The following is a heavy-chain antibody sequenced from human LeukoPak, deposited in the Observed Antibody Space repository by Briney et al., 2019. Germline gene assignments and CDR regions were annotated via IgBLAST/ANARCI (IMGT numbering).Heavy chain of an antibody. V-gene: IGHV3-74*01. CDR1: GFTLSNYW. J-gene: IGHJ3*02. CDR3: ARVGYYYDDNCDAFDI. CDR2: ISSDGSTT. Sequence: PGGSLRLSCAASGFTLSNYWIHWVRHTPGKGLVWVSRISSDGSTTNYADSVKGRFTISRDNAKNTLYLQMNSLRAEDTAMYYCARVGYYYDDNCDAFDIWGQGTMVTVSS. D-gene: IGHD3-22*01.